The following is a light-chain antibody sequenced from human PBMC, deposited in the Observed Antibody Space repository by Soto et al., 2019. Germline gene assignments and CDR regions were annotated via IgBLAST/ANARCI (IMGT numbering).Light chain of an antibody. V-gene: IGKV3-11*01. CDR2: DAS. J-gene: IGKJ2*01. Sequence: PGERATLSCRASQSVSSYLAWYQQKPGQAPRLLIYDASNRATGIPARFSGSGSGTDFTLTISSLEPEDFAVYYCQQRSNWPKYTFGQGTKLEIK. CDR3: QQRSNWPKYT. CDR1: QSVSSY.